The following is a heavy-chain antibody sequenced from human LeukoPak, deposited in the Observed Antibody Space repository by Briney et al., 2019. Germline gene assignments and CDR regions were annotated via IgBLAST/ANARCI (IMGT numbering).Heavy chain of an antibody. CDR2: ISSSGSTI. CDR1: GFTFSDYY. Sequence: GGSLRLSCAASGFTFSDYYMSWIRQAPGKGLEWVSYISSSGSTIYYADSVKGRFTISRDNAKNSLYLQMNSLRAEATAVYYCARDSGSSELAYCGGDCYHDAFDIWGQGTMVTVSS. V-gene: IGHV3-11*04. D-gene: IGHD2-21*02. CDR3: ARDSGSSELAYCGGDCYHDAFDI. J-gene: IGHJ3*02.